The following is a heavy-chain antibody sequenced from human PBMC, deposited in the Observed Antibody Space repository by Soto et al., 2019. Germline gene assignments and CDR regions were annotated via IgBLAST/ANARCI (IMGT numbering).Heavy chain of an antibody. J-gene: IGHJ4*02. Sequence: QVQLEQSGAEVKTPGASVKVSCKASGYTFTSSSISWVRQAPGQGLEWMGWISAYNGQINYAQKFQGRVTFTTDASTSTAYMDLRALSPDYTAVYFCVKIAAYGYNLFSWGQGTRVTVPS. CDR1: GYTFTSSS. D-gene: IGHD5-12*01. V-gene: IGHV1-18*01. CDR2: ISAYNGQI. CDR3: VKIAAYGYNLFS.